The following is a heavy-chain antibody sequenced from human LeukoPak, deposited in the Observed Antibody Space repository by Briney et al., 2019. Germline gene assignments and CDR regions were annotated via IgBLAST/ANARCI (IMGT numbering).Heavy chain of an antibody. D-gene: IGHD6-19*01. V-gene: IGHV3-9*01. CDR2: ISWNSGSI. J-gene: IGHJ4*02. CDR3: AKERRYSSGWRTFDY. CDR1: GFTFDDYA. Sequence: PGGSLRLSCAASGFTFDDYAMHWVRQAPGKGLEWVSGISWNSGSIGYADSVKGRFTISRDNAKNSLYLQMNSLRAEDTALYYCAKERRYSSGWRTFDYWGQGTLVTVSS.